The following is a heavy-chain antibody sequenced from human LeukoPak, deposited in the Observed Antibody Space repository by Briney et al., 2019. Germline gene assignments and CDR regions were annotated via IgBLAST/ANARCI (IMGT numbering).Heavy chain of an antibody. D-gene: IGHD2-15*01. V-gene: IGHV4-59*12. CDR3: ARGRLIVVVVAAPYNWFDP. CDR1: GGSISSYY. J-gene: IGHJ5*02. Sequence: SETLSLTCTVSGGSISSYYWSWIRQPPGKGLEWIGYIYYSGSTNYNPSLKSRVTISVDTSKNQFSLKLSSVTAADTAVYYCARGRLIVVVVAAPYNWFDPWGQGTLVTVSS. CDR2: IYYSGST.